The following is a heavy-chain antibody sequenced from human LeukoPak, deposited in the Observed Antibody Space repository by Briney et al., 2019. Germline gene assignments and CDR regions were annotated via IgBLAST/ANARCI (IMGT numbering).Heavy chain of an antibody. CDR3: AYSPVGYYYDSSGYFDY. CDR2: ISWNSGSI. CDR1: GFTFDDYA. Sequence: GRSLRLSCAASGFTFDDYAMHWVRHAPGKGLEWVSGISWNSGSIGYADSVKGRFTISRDNAKNSLYLQMNSLRAEDTALYYCAYSPVGYYYDSSGYFDYWGQGTLVTVSS. D-gene: IGHD3-22*01. V-gene: IGHV3-9*01. J-gene: IGHJ4*02.